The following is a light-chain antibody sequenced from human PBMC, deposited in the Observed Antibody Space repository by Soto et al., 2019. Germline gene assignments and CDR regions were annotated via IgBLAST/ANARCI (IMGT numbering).Light chain of an antibody. J-gene: IGKJ1*01. CDR3: QQYNNWPRT. CDR2: GAS. Sequence: EMGMTQSPATLSVSPGDRATLSGRASQSVRSNLAWYQQKPGQAPRLLIYGASTRATGIPARFSGSGSGTEFTLTISSLQSEDFAVYYCQQYNNWPRTFGQGTKVDNK. V-gene: IGKV3-15*01. CDR1: QSVRSN.